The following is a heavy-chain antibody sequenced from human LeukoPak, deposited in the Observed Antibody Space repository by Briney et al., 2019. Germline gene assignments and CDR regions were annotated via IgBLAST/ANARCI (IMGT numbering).Heavy chain of an antibody. CDR2: IYTSGST. J-gene: IGHJ6*03. CDR1: GGSISSGSYY. Sequence: SQTLSLTCTVSGGSISSGSYYWSWIRQPAGKGLEWIGRIYTSGSTNYNPSLKSRVTISVDTSKNQFSLKLSSVTAADTAVYYCAGRRLYDFWSGQDPANYYYMDVWGKGTTVTVSS. D-gene: IGHD3-3*01. V-gene: IGHV4-61*02. CDR3: AGRRLYDFWSGQDPANYYYMDV.